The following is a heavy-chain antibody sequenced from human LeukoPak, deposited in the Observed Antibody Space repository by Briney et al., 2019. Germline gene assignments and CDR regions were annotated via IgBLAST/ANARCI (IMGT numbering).Heavy chain of an antibody. Sequence: GGSLRLSCATSGFTFSTYAMTWVRQAPGKGLEWVSAIDIYATKTNYADSVKGRFTISRDNSKNTLYLQMNSLRAGDTAVYYCGKGGGAADYWGQGTLVTVSS. D-gene: IGHD3-16*01. CDR1: GFTFSTYA. CDR3: GKGGGAADY. V-gene: IGHV3-23*05. J-gene: IGHJ4*02. CDR2: IDIYATKT.